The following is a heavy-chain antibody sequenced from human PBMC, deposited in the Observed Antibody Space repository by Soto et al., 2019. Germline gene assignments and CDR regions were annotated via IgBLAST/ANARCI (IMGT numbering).Heavy chain of an antibody. CDR1: GASVSIGSYY. Sequence: SETLSLTCTVSGASVSIGSYYWRWIRRPPGKGLEWIGYIYYTGSTTYNPSLKSRVTMSVDTSKNQFSLRLTSVTAADTAIYYCARAGRYTASYWGQGALVTVSS. CDR3: ARAGRYTASY. CDR2: IYYTGST. D-gene: IGHD1-20*01. V-gene: IGHV4-61*01. J-gene: IGHJ4*02.